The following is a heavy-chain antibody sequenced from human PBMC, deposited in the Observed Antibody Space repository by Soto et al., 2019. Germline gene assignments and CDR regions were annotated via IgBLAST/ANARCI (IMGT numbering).Heavy chain of an antibody. CDR3: ARGRWFDY. J-gene: IGHJ4*02. Sequence: QVQLQESGPGLVKPSETLSLTCTVSGGSISSYYWSWIRQPPGKGLEWSGYIYYSGSTNYNPSLKSRVTISVDTSKNQFSLKLSSVTAADTAVYYCARGRWFDYWGQGTLVTVSS. CDR2: IYYSGST. V-gene: IGHV4-59*01. CDR1: GGSISSYY.